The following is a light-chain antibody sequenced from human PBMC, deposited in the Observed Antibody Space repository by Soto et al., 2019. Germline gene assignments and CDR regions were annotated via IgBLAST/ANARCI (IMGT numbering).Light chain of an antibody. Sequence: DIRMTQSPSTLSASVGYRVAITCRASQDISKWLAWYQQKPGKPPKLLIYDASGLDSGVPSRFSGSGYGTEFTLTISGLQHEDFATFYCQQYDSFPWTFGPGTKVDIK. CDR1: QDISKW. J-gene: IGKJ1*01. CDR3: QQYDSFPWT. V-gene: IGKV1-5*01. CDR2: DAS.